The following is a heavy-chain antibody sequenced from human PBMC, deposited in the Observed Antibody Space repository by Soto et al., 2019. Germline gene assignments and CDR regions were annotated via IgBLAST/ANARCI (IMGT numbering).Heavy chain of an antibody. CDR1: GGTFSNYA. D-gene: IGHD3-22*01. V-gene: IGHV1-69*13. CDR3: ARDRVESYDSSGYSTNS. CDR2: IIPIFGTA. Sequence: SVKVSCKASGGTFSNYAISWVRQAPGQGLEWMGGIIPIFGTANYAQKFQGRVTITADESTSTAYMELSSLRSEDTAVYYCARDRVESYDSSGYSTNSWGQGTLVTVSS. J-gene: IGHJ4*02.